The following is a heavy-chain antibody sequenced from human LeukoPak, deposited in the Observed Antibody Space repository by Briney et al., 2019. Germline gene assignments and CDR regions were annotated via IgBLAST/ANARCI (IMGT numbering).Heavy chain of an antibody. V-gene: IGHV3-7*01. CDR2: INEDGSGT. D-gene: IGHD7-27*01. Sequence: PGGSLRLSCAVSGFAIRSSWLSWVRQTPAKGLEWVANINEDGSGTYYVDSVKGRFTVSRDNAKNLLFLQMRSLTAEDTAVYYCARDPAWGAIDYWGQGTLVTVSS. CDR3: ARDPAWGAIDY. CDR1: GFAIRSSW. J-gene: IGHJ4*02.